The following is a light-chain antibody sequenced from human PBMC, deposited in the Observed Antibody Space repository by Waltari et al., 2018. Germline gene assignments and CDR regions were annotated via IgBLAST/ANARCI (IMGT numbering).Light chain of an antibody. J-gene: IGKJ4*01. Sequence: DIAMTHSPSTLTSSVGDRVTITCRASQDIGDFLVWFQQRPGEAPKSLLYAASTLQGGVPSRFSGSGSGTDFTLTISSLQPEDSGTYYCQQYQDYPHTFGGGTRVEVK. CDR1: QDIGDF. CDR2: AAS. V-gene: IGKV1-16*01. CDR3: QQYQDYPHT.